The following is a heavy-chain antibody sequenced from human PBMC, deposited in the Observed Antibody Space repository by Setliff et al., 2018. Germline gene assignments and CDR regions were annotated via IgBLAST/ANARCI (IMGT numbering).Heavy chain of an antibody. CDR2: FGMSGTT. D-gene: IGHD1-1*01. J-gene: IGHJ4*02. CDR1: GFTFSTST. CDR3: AKRGAVPGTTYHHFDN. V-gene: IGHV3-23*01. Sequence: GSLRLSCAASGFTFSTSTMSWVRQAPGKGLEWVSTFGMSGTTYYADSVKGRFTISRDNSKSTLYLQIDSLRAEDTALYYCAKRGAVPGTTYHHFDNWGQGTLVTVSS.